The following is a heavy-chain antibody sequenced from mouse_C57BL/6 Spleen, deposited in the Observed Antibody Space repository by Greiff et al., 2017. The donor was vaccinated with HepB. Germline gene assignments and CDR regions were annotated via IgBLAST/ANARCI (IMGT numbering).Heavy chain of an antibody. CDR3: ARRGLGRYYFDY. V-gene: IGHV1-9*01. CDR1: GYTFTGYW. Sequence: VQLQQSGAELMKPGASVKLSCKATGYTFTGYWIEWVKQRPGHGLEWIGEILPGSGSTNYNAKFKGKATFTADTSSNTAYMQLSSLTTEDSAIYYCARRGLGRYYFDYWGQGTTLTVSS. CDR2: ILPGSGST. D-gene: IGHD3-3*01. J-gene: IGHJ2*01.